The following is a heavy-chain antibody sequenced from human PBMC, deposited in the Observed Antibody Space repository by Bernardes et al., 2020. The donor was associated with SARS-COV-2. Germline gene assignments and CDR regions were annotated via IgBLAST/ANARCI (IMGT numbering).Heavy chain of an antibody. V-gene: IGHV5-51*01. Sequence: GESLKISCKASGYTFTNYWIGWVRQMPGKGLEWMGTIYPGDPDTRYSPSFQGQVTISADKSMNTAYLQWSSLKASDTAMYYCARSDTWANKNYYSLDVWGQGTTVTVSS. CDR2: IYPGDPDT. CDR1: GYTFTNYW. CDR3: ARSDTWANKNYYSLDV. D-gene: IGHD2-21*02. J-gene: IGHJ6*02.